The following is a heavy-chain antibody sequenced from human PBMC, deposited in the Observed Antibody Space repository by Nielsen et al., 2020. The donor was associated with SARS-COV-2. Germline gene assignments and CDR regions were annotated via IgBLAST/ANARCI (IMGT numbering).Heavy chain of an antibody. CDR2: IIPIFGTA. Sequence: SVKVSCKASGGTFSSYATSWVRQAPGQGLEWMGGIIPIFGTANYAQKFQGRVTITADESTSTAYMELSSLRSEDTAVYYCAREPRIAAHPVYFDYWGQGTLVTVSS. CDR3: AREPRIAAHPVYFDY. CDR1: GGTFSSYA. V-gene: IGHV1-69*13. D-gene: IGHD6-13*01. J-gene: IGHJ4*02.